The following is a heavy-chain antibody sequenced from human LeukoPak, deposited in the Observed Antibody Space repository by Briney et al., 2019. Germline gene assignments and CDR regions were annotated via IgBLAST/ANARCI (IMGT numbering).Heavy chain of an antibody. V-gene: IGHV4-38-2*02. J-gene: IGHJ4*02. Sequence: SETLSLTCTVSGYSISSGYYWGWIRQPPGKGLEWIGSMYHTGSTYYNPSLKSRVTISVDTSKNQFSLKLSSVTAADTAVYYCARYRPSESRSGEVTSLDYWGQGTLVTVSS. CDR1: GYSISSGYY. CDR3: ARYRPSESRSGEVTSLDY. D-gene: IGHD3-3*01. CDR2: MYHTGST.